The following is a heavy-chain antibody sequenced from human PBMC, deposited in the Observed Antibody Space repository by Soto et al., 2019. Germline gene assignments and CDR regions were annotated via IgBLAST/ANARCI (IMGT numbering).Heavy chain of an antibody. CDR2: IIPIFGTA. CDR3: ARDRRYGSGSYRVQKYYYYYGMDV. V-gene: IGHV1-69*13. CDR1: GGTFSSYA. J-gene: IGHJ6*02. Sequence: ASVKVSCKASGGTFSSYAISWVRQAPGQRLEWMGRIIPIFGTAIYAQKFQGRVTITADESTSTAYMELSSLRSEDTAVYYCARDRRYGSGSYRVQKYYYYYGMDVWGQGTTVTVSS. D-gene: IGHD3-10*01.